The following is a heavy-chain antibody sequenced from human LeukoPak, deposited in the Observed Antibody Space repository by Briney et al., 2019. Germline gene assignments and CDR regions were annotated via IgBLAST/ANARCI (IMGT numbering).Heavy chain of an antibody. Sequence: PGGSLRLSCAASGFSFSNYAMSWVRQAPGKGLEWVANIKQDGSEKYYVDSVKGRFTISRDNAKNSLYLQMNSLRAEDTAVYYCARDSRYGSGSSYYYYYMDVWGKGTTVTISS. D-gene: IGHD3-10*01. CDR1: GFSFSNYA. V-gene: IGHV3-7*01. CDR3: ARDSRYGSGSSYYYYYMDV. J-gene: IGHJ6*03. CDR2: IKQDGSEK.